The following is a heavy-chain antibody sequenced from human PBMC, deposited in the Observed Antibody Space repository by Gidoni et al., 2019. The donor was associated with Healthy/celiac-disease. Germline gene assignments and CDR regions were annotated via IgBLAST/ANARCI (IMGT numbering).Heavy chain of an antibody. CDR1: GGSISSSSYY. D-gene: IGHD4-17*01. CDR2: IYYSGST. Sequence: QLQLQESGPGLVKPSETLSLTCTVAGGSISSSSYYWGWIRQPPGKGLEWIGSIYYSGSTYYNPSLKSRVTISVDTSKNQFSLKLSSVTAADTAVYYCASHNYGDYGPVDYWGQGTLVTVSS. J-gene: IGHJ4*02. V-gene: IGHV4-39*01. CDR3: ASHNYGDYGPVDY.